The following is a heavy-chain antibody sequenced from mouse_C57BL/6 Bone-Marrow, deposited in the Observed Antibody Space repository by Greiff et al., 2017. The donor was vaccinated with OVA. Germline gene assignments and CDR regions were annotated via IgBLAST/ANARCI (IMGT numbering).Heavy chain of an antibody. J-gene: IGHJ3*01. CDR2: IYPGSGST. Sequence: QVQLKQPGAELVKPGASVKMSCKASGYTFTSYWITWVKQRPGQGLEWIGDIYPGSGSTNYNEKFTSKATLTVDTSSSTAYMQLSSLTSEDSAVYYCARSSSGYEAWFAYWGQGTLVTVSA. CDR3: ARSSSGYEAWFAY. D-gene: IGHD3-2*02. V-gene: IGHV1-55*01. CDR1: GYTFTSYW.